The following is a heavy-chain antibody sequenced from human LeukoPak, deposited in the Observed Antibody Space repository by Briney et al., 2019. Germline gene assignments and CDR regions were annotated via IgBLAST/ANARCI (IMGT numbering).Heavy chain of an antibody. D-gene: IGHD1-26*01. J-gene: IGHJ6*03. CDR2: IKQDGSEN. CDR1: GFTFSRYS. CDR3: ARAYSERYGLGYYYMDV. Sequence: GGSLRLSCAASGFTFSRYSMSWVRQAPGKGLEWVANIKQDGSENYYVDSVKGRFTISRDNAKKSVYLQMNSLRAEDTAVYYCARAYSERYGLGYYYMDVWGKGTTVTISS. V-gene: IGHV3-7*01.